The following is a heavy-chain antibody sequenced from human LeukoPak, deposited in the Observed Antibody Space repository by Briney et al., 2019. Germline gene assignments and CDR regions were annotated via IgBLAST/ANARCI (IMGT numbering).Heavy chain of an antibody. CDR3: ARSSNLAYNWFDP. Sequence: SETLSLTCGVHGXSFSGYHWSWIRQPPGKGLEWIGEINHSGSTNYNSSLKSRVTISVDTSKNQFSLKLSSVTAADTAVYYCARSSNLAYNWFDPWGQGTLVTVSS. D-gene: IGHD2-2*01. CDR1: GXSFSGYH. CDR2: INHSGST. J-gene: IGHJ5*02. V-gene: IGHV4-34*01.